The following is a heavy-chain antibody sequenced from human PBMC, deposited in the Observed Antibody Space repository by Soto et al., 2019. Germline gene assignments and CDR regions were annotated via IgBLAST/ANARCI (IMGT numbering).Heavy chain of an antibody. D-gene: IGHD6-19*01. CDR1: GGSISSGGYS. CDR3: ARLTPVDGYWFDL. CDR2: IYHSGST. Sequence: SSETLSLTCAVSGGSISSGGYSWSWIRQPPGKGLEWIGYIYHSGSTYYNPSLKSRVTISVDRSKNQFSLKLSSVTAADTAVYYCARLTPVDGYWFDLWGQGTLVIVSS. V-gene: IGHV4-30-2*01. J-gene: IGHJ5*02.